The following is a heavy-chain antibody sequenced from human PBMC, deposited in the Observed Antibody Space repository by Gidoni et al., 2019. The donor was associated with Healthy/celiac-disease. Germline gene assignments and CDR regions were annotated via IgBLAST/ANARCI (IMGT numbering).Heavy chain of an antibody. CDR2: ISYDGSNK. CDR1: GFTFSSYA. V-gene: IGHV3-30-3*01. D-gene: IGHD6-13*01. CDR3: ARDAHHSSSGSWIDY. J-gene: IGHJ4*02. Sequence: QVQLVESGGGVVQPGRSLRLSCAASGFTFSSYAMHWFRQAPGKGLEWVAVISYDGSNKYYADSVKGRFTISRDNSKNTLYLQMNSLRAEDTAVYYCARDAHHSSSGSWIDYWGQGTLVTVSS.